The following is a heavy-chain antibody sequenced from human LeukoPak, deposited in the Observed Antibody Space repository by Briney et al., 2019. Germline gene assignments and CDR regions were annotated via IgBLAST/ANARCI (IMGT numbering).Heavy chain of an antibody. Sequence: GGSLRLSCAASGFTFSSYAMSWVRQAPGKGLEWASAISGRGGSTYYADSVKGRFTISRDNSKNTLFLQMNSLRAEDTAVYYCAKDITKSGDYEDYWGQGTLVTASS. D-gene: IGHD4-17*01. J-gene: IGHJ4*02. V-gene: IGHV3-23*01. CDR1: GFTFSSYA. CDR2: ISGRGGST. CDR3: AKDITKSGDYEDY.